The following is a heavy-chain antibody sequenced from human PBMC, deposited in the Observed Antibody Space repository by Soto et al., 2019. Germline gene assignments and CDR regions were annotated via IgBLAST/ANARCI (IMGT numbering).Heavy chain of an antibody. V-gene: IGHV5-51*01. Sequence: GESLKISCKGSGYSFTSYWIGWVRQMPGKGLEWMGIIYPGDSDTRYSPSFQGRFTISRDNSKNTLYLQMNSLRAEDTAVYYCARQTHYDFWSGYYNPVYYYYGMDVWGQGTTVTVSS. CDR1: GYSFTSYW. J-gene: IGHJ6*02. D-gene: IGHD3-3*01. CDR3: ARQTHYDFWSGYYNPVYYYYGMDV. CDR2: IYPGDSDT.